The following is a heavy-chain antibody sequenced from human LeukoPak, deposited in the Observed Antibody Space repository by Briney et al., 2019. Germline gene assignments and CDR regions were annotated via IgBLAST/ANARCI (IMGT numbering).Heavy chain of an antibody. CDR3: AKASWGGVTTTYFDY. V-gene: IGHV3-7*01. Sequence: GGSLRLSCAASGFTFSSSWLRWVRQAPGKGLEWVANINQGGSQQYYVDSVKGRFTISRDNAKNSLYLQMNNLTVEDTAVYYCAKASWGGVTTTYFDYWGQGNLVTVSS. CDR1: GFTFSSSW. CDR2: INQGGSQQ. D-gene: IGHD3-16*01. J-gene: IGHJ4*02.